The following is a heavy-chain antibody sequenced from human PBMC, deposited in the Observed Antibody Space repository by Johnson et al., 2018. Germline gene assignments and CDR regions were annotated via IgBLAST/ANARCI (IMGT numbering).Heavy chain of an antibody. Sequence: VQLVQSGGGLVQPGGSLRLSCAASGFTFSSYDMHWVRQATGKGLEWVSAIGTAGDTYYPGSVKGRFTISRENAKNSLYLQMNSLRAGGTAVYYCARGQYVGGMDVWGQGTTVTVSS. CDR3: ARGQYVGGMDV. CDR2: IGTAGDT. V-gene: IGHV3-13*01. CDR1: GFTFSSYD. D-gene: IGHD1-26*01. J-gene: IGHJ6*02.